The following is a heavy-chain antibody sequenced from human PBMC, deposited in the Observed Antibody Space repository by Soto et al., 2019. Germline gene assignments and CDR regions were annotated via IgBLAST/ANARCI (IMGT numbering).Heavy chain of an antibody. Sequence: ASVKVSCKVSGYTLTELSMHWVRQAPGEGLEWMGGFDPEDGETIYAQKFQGRVTMTEDTSTDTAYMELSSLRSEDTAVYYCATGINYCSSTSCYNYWGQGTLVTVSS. J-gene: IGHJ4*02. CDR3: ATGINYCSSTSCYNY. V-gene: IGHV1-24*01. CDR1: GYTLTELS. CDR2: FDPEDGET. D-gene: IGHD2-2*02.